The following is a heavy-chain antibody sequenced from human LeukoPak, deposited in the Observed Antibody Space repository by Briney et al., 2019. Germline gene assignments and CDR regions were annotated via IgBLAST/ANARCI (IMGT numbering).Heavy chain of an antibody. Sequence: GESLRISCKGSGYKFTSYWINWVRQMPGKGLEWMGRIDPSDSYTMYSPSFQGHVTISADKSISTAYLQWSSLKASDSAMYYCARGHPSGSYYGVDYWGQGTLVTVSS. CDR2: IDPSDSYT. CDR1: GYKFTSYW. V-gene: IGHV5-10-1*01. D-gene: IGHD1-26*01. J-gene: IGHJ4*02. CDR3: ARGHPSGSYYGVDY.